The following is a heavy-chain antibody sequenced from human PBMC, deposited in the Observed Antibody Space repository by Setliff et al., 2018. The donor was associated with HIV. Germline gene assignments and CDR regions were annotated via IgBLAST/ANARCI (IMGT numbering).Heavy chain of an antibody. V-gene: IGHV4-59*01. Sequence: SETLSLTCTVSGGSIRSYYWSWIRQPPGKGLEWIGYIYYSGSTNYNPSLKSRVTISVDTSKNQFSLKLSSVTAADTAVYYCARAGGGGGWLHLSYWYFDLWGRGTLVTVSS. CDR3: ARAGGGGGWLHLSYWYFDL. J-gene: IGHJ2*01. CDR1: GGSIRSYY. D-gene: IGHD3-16*01. CDR2: IYYSGST.